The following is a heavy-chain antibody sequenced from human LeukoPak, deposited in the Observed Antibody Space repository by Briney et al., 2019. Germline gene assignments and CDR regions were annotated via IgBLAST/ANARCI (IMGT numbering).Heavy chain of an antibody. D-gene: IGHD3-10*01. J-gene: IGHJ4*02. V-gene: IGHV4-59*01. Sequence: SETLSLTCTVSVGSISSYYWSWIRQPPGKGLEWMGYIYYSGSTNYSPSLKSRVTISIDTSKNQFSLKLSSVTAADTAIHYCASHYGSGFDYWGQGTLVTVSS. CDR3: ASHYGSGFDY. CDR2: IYYSGST. CDR1: VGSISSYY.